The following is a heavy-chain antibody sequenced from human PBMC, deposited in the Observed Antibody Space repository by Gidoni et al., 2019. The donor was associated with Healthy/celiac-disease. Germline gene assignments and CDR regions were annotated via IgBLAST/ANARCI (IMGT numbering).Heavy chain of an antibody. CDR1: GGSLSGYY. CDR3: ARISLKWFGELYNWFDP. D-gene: IGHD3-10*01. Sequence: QVQLQQWGAGLLTPSETLSLTCAVYGGSLSGYYWSWIRQPPGKGLEWFGEINHSGSTNYNPSLKSRVTLSVDTSKNQFSLKLSSVTAADTAVYYCARISLKWFGELYNWFDPWGQGTLVTVSS. CDR2: INHSGST. J-gene: IGHJ5*02. V-gene: IGHV4-34*01.